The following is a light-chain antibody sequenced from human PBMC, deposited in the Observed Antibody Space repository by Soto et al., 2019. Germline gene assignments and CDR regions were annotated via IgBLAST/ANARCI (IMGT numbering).Light chain of an antibody. J-gene: IGLJ1*01. Sequence: QSASVSGSPGQSITISCTGTSSDVGAYDYVSWYQQHPDKAPKLMIYEVSNRPSGVSNRFSGSKSVNTATLTISGLQADDEADYYCSSYTSSSTRVFGTGTKLTVL. CDR3: SSYTSSSTRV. CDR2: EVS. V-gene: IGLV2-14*03. CDR1: SSDVGAYDY.